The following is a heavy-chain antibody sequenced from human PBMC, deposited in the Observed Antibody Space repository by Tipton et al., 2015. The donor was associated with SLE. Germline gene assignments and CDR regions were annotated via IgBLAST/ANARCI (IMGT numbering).Heavy chain of an antibody. Sequence: TLSLTCTVSGGSISSYYWSWIRQPPGKGLEWIGGIYYSGSTNYNPSLKSRVTISVDTSKNQFSLKLSSVTAADTAVYYCARRMILGGWYGPWGQGTLVTVSS. CDR1: GGSISSYY. D-gene: IGHD2-15*01. V-gene: IGHV4-59*12. CDR2: IYYSGST. J-gene: IGHJ5*02. CDR3: ARRMILGGWYGP.